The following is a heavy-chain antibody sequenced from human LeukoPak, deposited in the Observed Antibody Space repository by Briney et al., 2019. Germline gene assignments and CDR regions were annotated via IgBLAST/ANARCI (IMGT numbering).Heavy chain of an antibody. V-gene: IGHV6-1*01. CDR2: TYYRSKWYN. D-gene: IGHD6-13*01. Sequence: SQTLSLTCAISGDSVSSNSATWNWIRQSPSRGLEWLGRTYYRSKWYNDYALSVKSRISINPDTSKSQFSLQLNSVTPEDTAVYYCARGDSSGWYFLGAFDIWGQGTMVTVSS. J-gene: IGHJ3*02. CDR1: GDSVSSNSAT. CDR3: ARGDSSGWYFLGAFDI.